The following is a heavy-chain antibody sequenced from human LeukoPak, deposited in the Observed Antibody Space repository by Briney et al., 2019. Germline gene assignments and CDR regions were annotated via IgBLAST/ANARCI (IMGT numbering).Heavy chain of an antibody. CDR3: ARDARVPKWLPFPGY. D-gene: IGHD6-19*01. V-gene: IGHV1-18*01. CDR1: GGTFSSYA. J-gene: IGHJ4*02. Sequence: GASVKVSCKASGGTFSSYAISWVRQAPGQGLEWMGWISAYNGNTNYAQKLQGRVTMTTDTSTSTAYMELRSLRSDDTAVYYCARDARVPKWLPFPGYWGQGTLVTVSS. CDR2: ISAYNGNT.